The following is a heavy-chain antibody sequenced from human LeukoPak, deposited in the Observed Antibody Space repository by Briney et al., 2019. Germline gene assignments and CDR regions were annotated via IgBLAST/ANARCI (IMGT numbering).Heavy chain of an antibody. D-gene: IGHD7-27*01. J-gene: IGHJ4*02. CDR2: IIPSFGTA. Sequence: SVKVSCKASGGTFNSYAISWVRQAPGQGLEWMGGIIPSFGTANYAQKFQGRVTITADESTSTAYMELSSLRSEDTAVYHCARGLTGGVIYFDYWGQGTLVTVSS. CDR1: GGTFNSYA. V-gene: IGHV1-69*13. CDR3: ARGLTGGVIYFDY.